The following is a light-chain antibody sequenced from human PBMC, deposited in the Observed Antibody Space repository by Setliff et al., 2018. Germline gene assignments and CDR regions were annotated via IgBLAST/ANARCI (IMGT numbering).Light chain of an antibody. CDR1: SGHSSYA. J-gene: IGLJ1*01. Sequence: QPVLTQSPSASASLGASVKLTCTLSSGHSSYAIAWHQQQPEKGPRYLMKVNIDGSHTKGDGIPDRFSGSSSGAERHLIISSLQSEDEADYYCQSYDSSLSGYVFGTGTKVTVL. V-gene: IGLV4-69*01. CDR2: VNIDGSH. CDR3: QSYDSSLSGYV.